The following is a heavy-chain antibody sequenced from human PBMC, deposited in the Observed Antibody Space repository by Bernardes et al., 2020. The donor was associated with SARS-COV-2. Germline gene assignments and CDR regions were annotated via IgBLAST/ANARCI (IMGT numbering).Heavy chain of an antibody. J-gene: IGHJ6*02. CDR2: ISARNGKA. D-gene: IGHD3-3*01. CDR3: ARVVVTIFGVAEYYFYGMDV. V-gene: IGHV1-18*01. Sequence: SVKVSCKASGYTFTTYGITWVRQAPGQGLEWMGWISARNGKANYAQKFQGRVTMTIDTSTTTAHMEMRSLRSDDTALYFCARVVVTIFGVAEYYFYGMDVWGQGTTVTVSS. CDR1: GYTFTTYG.